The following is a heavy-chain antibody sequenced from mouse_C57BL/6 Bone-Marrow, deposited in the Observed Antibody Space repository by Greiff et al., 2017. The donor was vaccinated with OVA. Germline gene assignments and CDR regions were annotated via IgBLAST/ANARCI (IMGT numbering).Heavy chain of an antibody. D-gene: IGHD2-3*01. CDR3: ARSGWLGTHY. Sequence: QVHVKQSGAELVKPGASVKLSCKASGYTFTSYWMHWVKQRPGQGLEWIGMIHPNSGSTNYNEKFKSKATLTVDKSSSTAYMQLSSLTSEDSAVYYCARSGWLGTHYWGQGTTLTVSS. V-gene: IGHV1-64*01. CDR1: GYTFTSYW. CDR2: IHPNSGST. J-gene: IGHJ2*01.